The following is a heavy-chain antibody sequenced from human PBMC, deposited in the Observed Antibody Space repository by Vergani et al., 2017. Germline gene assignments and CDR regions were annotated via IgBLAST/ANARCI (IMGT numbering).Heavy chain of an antibody. CDR1: GFTFGDYY. D-gene: IGHD2-15*01. CDR2: IKRDGTET. J-gene: IGHJ1*01. Sequence: EVHLKESGGGLVQPGGSLILSCAASGFTFGDYYMAWIRLAPGNGQDWVASIKRDGTETFYVDSVKGRFTISRDNAKTTLYLQMNSLRDEDGGVYYCARISGGSAPYLHYWGQGTLVTVAS. CDR3: ARISGGSAPYLHY. V-gene: IGHV3-7*01.